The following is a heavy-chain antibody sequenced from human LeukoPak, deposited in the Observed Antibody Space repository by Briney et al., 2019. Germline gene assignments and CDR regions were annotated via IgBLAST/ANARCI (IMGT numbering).Heavy chain of an antibody. CDR3: AKVVRGYYYDSSGYYYFDY. CDR1: GFTFRTYA. Sequence: GRSLRLSCAASGFTFRTYAMHWVRQAPGKGLEWVSAISGSGGSTYYADSVKGRFTISRDNSKNTLYLQMNSLRAEDTAVYYCAKVVRGYYYDSSGYYYFDYWGQGTLVTVSS. V-gene: IGHV3-23*01. CDR2: ISGSGGST. D-gene: IGHD3-22*01. J-gene: IGHJ4*02.